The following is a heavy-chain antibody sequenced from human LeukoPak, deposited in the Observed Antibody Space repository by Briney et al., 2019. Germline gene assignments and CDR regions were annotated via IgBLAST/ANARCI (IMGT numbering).Heavy chain of an antibody. CDR3: ARDLSVGANGMDV. CDR2: IYSGGST. CDR1: GFTVSSNY. J-gene: IGHJ6*02. Sequence: PGGSLRLSCAASGFTVSSNYMSWVRQAPGKGLEWVSGIYSGGSTYYADSVKGRFTISRDNSKNTLYLQMNSLRAEDTAVYYCARDLSVGANGMDVWGQGTTVTVSS. V-gene: IGHV3-53*01. D-gene: IGHD1-26*01.